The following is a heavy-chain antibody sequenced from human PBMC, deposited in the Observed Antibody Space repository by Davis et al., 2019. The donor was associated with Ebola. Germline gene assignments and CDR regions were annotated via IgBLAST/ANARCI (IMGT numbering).Heavy chain of an antibody. CDR2: IYPGDSDT. Sequence: GESLKISCKGSGYSFTSYWIAWVRQMPGKGLEWMGIIYPGDSDTRYSPSFQGQVTISADKSISTAYLQWSSLKASDTAMYYCARQYDFWSTQSQVFDYWGQGTLVTVSS. CDR1: GYSFTSYW. J-gene: IGHJ4*02. CDR3: ARQYDFWSTQSQVFDY. V-gene: IGHV5-51*01. D-gene: IGHD3-3*01.